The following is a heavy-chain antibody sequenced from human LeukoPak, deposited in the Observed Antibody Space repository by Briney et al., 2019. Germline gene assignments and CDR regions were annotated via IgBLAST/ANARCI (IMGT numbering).Heavy chain of an antibody. Sequence: GGSLRLSCGASGFTFSTYGMHWVRQAPGKGLEWVSFMHFDGGHESYADSVKGRFTISRDNSKNTLYLQMNSLRTEDTAVYYCARHYGSGAFDYWGQGTLVTVSS. CDR3: ARHYGSGAFDY. CDR1: GFTFSTYG. V-gene: IGHV3-30*02. J-gene: IGHJ4*02. D-gene: IGHD3-10*01. CDR2: MHFDGGHE.